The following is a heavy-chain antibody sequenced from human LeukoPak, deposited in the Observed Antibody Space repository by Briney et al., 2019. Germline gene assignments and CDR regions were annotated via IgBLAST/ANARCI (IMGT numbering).Heavy chain of an antibody. J-gene: IGHJ6*03. CDR2: ITHSGST. V-gene: IGHV4-34*01. Sequence: SETLSLTCAVYGGSFSNYYWSWIRQSPGKGLEWIGEITHSGSTNYNPSLKSRVTISVDTSKNQFSLKLSSVTAADTAVYYCARGHLYYYYMDVWGKGTTVTISS. CDR3: ARGHLYYYYMDV. CDR1: GGSFSNYY.